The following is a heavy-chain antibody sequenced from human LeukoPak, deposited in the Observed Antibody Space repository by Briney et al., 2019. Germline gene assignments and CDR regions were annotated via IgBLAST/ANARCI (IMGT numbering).Heavy chain of an antibody. V-gene: IGHV5-51*01. J-gene: IGHJ4*02. D-gene: IGHD6-13*01. CDR1: GYSFTNYW. CDR2: IYPGDSDT. CDR3: ARHPSGYSSTWYAY. Sequence: GESLQISCKGFGYSFTNYWIGWVRQMPGKGLEWMGIIYPGDSDTRYSPCFQGQVTISADKSINTAYLQWSSLKASDTAMYYCARHPSGYSSTWYAYWGQGTLVTVSS.